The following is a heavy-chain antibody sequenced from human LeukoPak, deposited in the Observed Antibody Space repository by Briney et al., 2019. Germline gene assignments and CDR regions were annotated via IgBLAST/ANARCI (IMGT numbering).Heavy chain of an antibody. J-gene: IGHJ6*02. CDR1: VYTFTSYG. Sequence: GASVKVSCKASVYTFTSYGISWVRQAPGQGLEWMGWISAYNGNTNYAQKLQGRVTMTTDTSTSTAYMELRSLRSDDTAVYYCARRVTAIGYYYYGMDVWGQGTTVTVSS. V-gene: IGHV1-18*01. CDR2: ISAYNGNT. CDR3: ARRVTAIGYYYYGMDV. D-gene: IGHD2-21*02.